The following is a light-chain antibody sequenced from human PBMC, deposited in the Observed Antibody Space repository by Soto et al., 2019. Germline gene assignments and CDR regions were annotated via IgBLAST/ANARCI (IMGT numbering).Light chain of an antibody. J-gene: IGKJ4*01. V-gene: IGKV3-11*01. CDR2: DAS. CDR3: QQFET. Sequence: EIVLTQSPATLSLSPGERATLSCRTSQSVSTFLAWYQHKPGQAPRLLIHDASSRATGVPPRFSGSGSGTDFTLTISSLEPEDFAVYYCQQFETFGGGTKVDIK. CDR1: QSVSTF.